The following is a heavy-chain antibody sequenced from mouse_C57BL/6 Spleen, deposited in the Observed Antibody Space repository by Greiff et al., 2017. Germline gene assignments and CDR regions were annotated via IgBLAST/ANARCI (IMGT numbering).Heavy chain of an antibody. Sequence: QVHVKQSGPELVKPGASVKISCKASGYSFTSYYIHWVKQRPGQGLEWIGWIYPGSGNTKYNEKFKGKATLTADTSSSTAYMQLSSLTSEDSAVYYCASYGSSRDAMDYWGQGTSVTVSS. D-gene: IGHD1-1*01. CDR2: IYPGSGNT. CDR1: GYSFTSYY. CDR3: ASYGSSRDAMDY. V-gene: IGHV1-66*01. J-gene: IGHJ4*01.